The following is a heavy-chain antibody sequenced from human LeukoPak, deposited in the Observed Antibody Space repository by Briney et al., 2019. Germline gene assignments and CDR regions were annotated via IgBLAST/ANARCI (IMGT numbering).Heavy chain of an antibody. Sequence: ETLSLTCTVSGGSISSSSYYWGWIRQPPGKGLEWIGSIYYSGSTYYNPSLKSRVTISVDTSKNQFSLKLSSVTAADTAVFYCARLSTATPHAFDIWGQGTMVTVSS. CDR2: IYYSGST. V-gene: IGHV4-39*01. CDR3: ARLSTATPHAFDI. D-gene: IGHD4-17*01. CDR1: GGSISSSSYY. J-gene: IGHJ3*02.